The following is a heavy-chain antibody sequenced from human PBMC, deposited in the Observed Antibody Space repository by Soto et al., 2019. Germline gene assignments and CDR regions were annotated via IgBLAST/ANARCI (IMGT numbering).Heavy chain of an antibody. V-gene: IGHV1-18*01. Sequence: ASVKVSCKASGYTFTSYGISWVRQAPGQGLEWMGWISAYNGNTNYAQKHQGRVTMTTDTSTSTAYMELRSLRSDDTAVYYCAAANFKYCTNGVCYTRMEDWFDPWGQGTLVTVSS. D-gene: IGHD2-8*01. CDR1: GYTFTSYG. J-gene: IGHJ5*02. CDR2: ISAYNGNT. CDR3: AAANFKYCTNGVCYTRMEDWFDP.